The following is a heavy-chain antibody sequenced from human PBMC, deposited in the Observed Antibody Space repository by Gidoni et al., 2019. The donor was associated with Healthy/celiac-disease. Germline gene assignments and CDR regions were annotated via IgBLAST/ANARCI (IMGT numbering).Heavy chain of an antibody. CDR1: GFTFDDYA. CDR2: ISWDGGST. D-gene: IGHD6-13*01. Sequence: EVQLVESGGVVVQPGGYLRLSCAASGFTFDDYAMHWVRQAPGKGLEWVSLISWDGGSTYYADSVKGRFTISRDNSKNSLYLQMNSLRAEDTALYYCAKDMGYSSSWYFDYWGQGTLVTVSS. CDR3: AKDMGYSSSWYFDY. V-gene: IGHV3-43D*03. J-gene: IGHJ4*02.